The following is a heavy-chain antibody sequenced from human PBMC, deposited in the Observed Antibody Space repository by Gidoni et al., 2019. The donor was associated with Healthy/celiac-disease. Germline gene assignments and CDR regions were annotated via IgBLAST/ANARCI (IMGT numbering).Heavy chain of an antibody. CDR1: GYTFTSYA. CDR2: INAGNGNT. D-gene: IGHD5-12*01. V-gene: IGHV1-3*01. J-gene: IGHJ6*02. Sequence: QVQLVQSGAEVKKPGASVKVSCKASGYTFTSYAMHWVRQAPGQRLEWMGWINAGNGNTKYSQKFQGRVTITRDTSASTAYMELSSLRSEDTAVYYCARVLRLATGYYYGMDVWGQGTTVTVSS. CDR3: ARVLRLATGYYYGMDV.